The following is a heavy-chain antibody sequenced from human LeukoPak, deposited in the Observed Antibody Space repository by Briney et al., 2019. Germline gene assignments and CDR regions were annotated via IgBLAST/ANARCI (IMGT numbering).Heavy chain of an antibody. D-gene: IGHD4-23*01. CDR3: ALGTTVVTGYFDY. CDR1: GYTFSNFW. V-gene: IGHV5-51*01. CDR2: IHPGDSNT. Sequence: PGESLKISCKGSGYTFSNFWIGWVRQMPGKGLEWMGIIHPGDSNTKYSPSFQGRVTISADKSIRTAYLQWSSLKASDTAMYYCALGTTVVTGYFDYWGQGTLVTVSS. J-gene: IGHJ4*02.